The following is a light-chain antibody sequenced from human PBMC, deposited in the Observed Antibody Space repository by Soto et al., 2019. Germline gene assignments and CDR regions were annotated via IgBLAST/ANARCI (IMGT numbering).Light chain of an antibody. Sequence: QSVLTQPASVSGSPGQSITISCTGTSSDVGGYNYVSWYQQHPGNAPKLMIYDVSNRPSGVSNRFSGSKSGSTASLTISGLQPEDEAHYHCSSYTTSGAVVFGGGTKVTVL. V-gene: IGLV2-14*03. CDR1: SSDVGGYNY. CDR2: DVS. CDR3: SSYTTSGAVV. J-gene: IGLJ3*02.